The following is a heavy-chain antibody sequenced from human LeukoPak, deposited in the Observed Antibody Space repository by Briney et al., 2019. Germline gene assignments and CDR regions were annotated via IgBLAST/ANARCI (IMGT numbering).Heavy chain of an antibody. CDR1: GFTFSSYS. J-gene: IGHJ4*02. CDR3: AAVAGIHVVY. D-gene: IGHD6-19*01. CDR2: ISSSSSYI. V-gene: IGHV3-21*04. Sequence: KPGGSLRLSCAASGFTFSSYSMKWVRQAPGKGLEWVSSISSSSSYIYYADSVKGRLTISRDNSKNTLYLQMNSLRAEDTAVYYCAAVAGIHVVYWGQGTLVTVSS.